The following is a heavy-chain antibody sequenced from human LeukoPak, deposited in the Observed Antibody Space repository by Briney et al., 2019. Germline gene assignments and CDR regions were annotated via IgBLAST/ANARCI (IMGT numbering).Heavy chain of an antibody. CDR3: ARDPRDYDFWSGYYTYYYYGMDV. Sequence: PGGSLRLSCAASGFTFSSYEMNWVRQAPGKGLEWVSYISSSGGTIYYADSVKGRFTISRDNAKNSLYLQMNSLRAEDTAVYYCARDPRDYDFWSGYYTYYYYGMDVWGQGTTVTVSS. D-gene: IGHD3-3*01. CDR2: ISSSGGTI. CDR1: GFTFSSYE. V-gene: IGHV3-48*03. J-gene: IGHJ6*02.